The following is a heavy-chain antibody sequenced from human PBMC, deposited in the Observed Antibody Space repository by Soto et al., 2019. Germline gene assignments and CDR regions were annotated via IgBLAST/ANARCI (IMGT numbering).Heavy chain of an antibody. D-gene: IGHD5-12*01. CDR2: IYYSGST. V-gene: IGHV4-30-4*01. CDR1: GGSISSGDYY. Sequence: PSETLSLTCTVSGGSISSGDYYWSWIRQPPGKGLEWIGYIYYSGSTYYNPSLKSRVTISVDTSKNQFSLKLSSVTAADTAVYYCARESMATINYFGYWGQGTLVTVS. J-gene: IGHJ4*02. CDR3: ARESMATINYFGY.